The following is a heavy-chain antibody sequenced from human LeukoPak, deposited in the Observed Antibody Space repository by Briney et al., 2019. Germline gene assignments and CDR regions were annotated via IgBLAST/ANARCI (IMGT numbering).Heavy chain of an antibody. V-gene: IGHV1-18*01. CDR3: AREDLTSGTRVDY. Sequence: ASVKVSCKASGYTFTSYGISWVRQAPGQGLEWMGWISAYNGNTNYAQKLQGRVTMTRDTSISTAYMELSSLRSDDTAVFYCAREDLTSGTRVDYWGQGTLVAVSS. D-gene: IGHD2-15*01. J-gene: IGHJ4*02. CDR2: ISAYNGNT. CDR1: GYTFTSYG.